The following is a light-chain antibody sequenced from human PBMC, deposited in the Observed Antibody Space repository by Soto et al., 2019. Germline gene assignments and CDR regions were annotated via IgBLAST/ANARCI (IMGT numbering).Light chain of an antibody. V-gene: IGKV3-15*01. J-gene: IGKJ2*01. CDR3: QQYNNWPPHA. CDR1: QSVSSN. Sequence: EIVITQSPATLSVSPGERVTLSCRASQSVSSNLAWYQHKPGQAPRLLIYGASTRATGIPARFSGSGSGTEFTLTISSLQSEDFAVYFCQQYNNWPPHAFGQGTKVDIK. CDR2: GAS.